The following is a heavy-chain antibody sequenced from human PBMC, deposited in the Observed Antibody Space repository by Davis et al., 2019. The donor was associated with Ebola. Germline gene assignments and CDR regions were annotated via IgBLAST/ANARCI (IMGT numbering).Heavy chain of an antibody. Sequence: KVSCKASGYMFSAYSIAWVRQMPGKGLEWMGIIYPADSDTTYSPSFQGQVTISVDKSISTAYLQWNSLKASDTAMYYCARPYGGNAYFDYWGQGTLVTVSS. CDR2: IYPADSDT. CDR1: GYMFSAYS. D-gene: IGHD4-23*01. V-gene: IGHV5-51*01. CDR3: ARPYGGNAYFDY. J-gene: IGHJ4*02.